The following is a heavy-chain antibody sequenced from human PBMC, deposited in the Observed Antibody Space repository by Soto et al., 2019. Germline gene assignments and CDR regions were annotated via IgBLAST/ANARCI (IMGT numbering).Heavy chain of an antibody. V-gene: IGHV1-69*13. Sequence: GASVKVSCKASGGTFSSYAISWVRQAPGQGLEWMGGIIPIFGTANYAQKFQGRVTITADESTSTAYMELSSLRSEDTAVYYCARAEQDDFWSGYHGPYYFDYWGQGTLVTVSS. D-gene: IGHD3-3*01. CDR2: IIPIFGTA. CDR1: GGTFSSYA. J-gene: IGHJ4*02. CDR3: ARAEQDDFWSGYHGPYYFDY.